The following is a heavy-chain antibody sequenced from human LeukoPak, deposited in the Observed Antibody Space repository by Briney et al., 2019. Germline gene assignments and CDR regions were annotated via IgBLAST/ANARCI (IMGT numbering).Heavy chain of an antibody. CDR3: ARARGSSWYYFDY. D-gene: IGHD6-13*01. J-gene: IGHJ4*02. V-gene: IGHV3-48*03. CDR1: GFTFSSYE. CDR2: ISSSGSTT. Sequence: GGSLRLSCAASGFTFSSYEMNWVRQAPGKGLEWVSYISSSGSTTYYADSVKGRSTISRDNAKKSLYLQMNSLRAEDTAVYYCARARGSSWYYFDYWGQGTLVTVSS.